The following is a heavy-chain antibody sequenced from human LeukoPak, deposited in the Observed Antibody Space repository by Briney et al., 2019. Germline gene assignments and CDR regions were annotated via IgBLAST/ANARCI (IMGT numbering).Heavy chain of an antibody. J-gene: IGHJ4*02. CDR3: SREWGNGNDLRPDS. CDR1: GFTFREFA. CDR2: IRSSIYGGTP. V-gene: IGHV3-49*03. Sequence: GGSLRLSCTSSGFTFREFAVSWFRQAPGKGLEWIGFIRSSIYGGTPKAAASVKGRFVFSRDDSKGVAYLRMNSLKTDDTAVYYCSREWGNGNDLRPDSWGQGTLVTVSS. D-gene: IGHD1-1*01.